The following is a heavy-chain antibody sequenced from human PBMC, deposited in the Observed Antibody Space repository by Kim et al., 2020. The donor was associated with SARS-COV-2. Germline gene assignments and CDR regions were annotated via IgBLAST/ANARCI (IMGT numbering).Heavy chain of an antibody. J-gene: IGHJ4*02. CDR3: ARGYSGWHKFDY. V-gene: IGHV4-61*01. D-gene: IGHD6-19*01. CDR2: IYYSGSS. Sequence: SETLSLTCTVSGDSVSSGTYYWSWIRQPPGKGLEWIGYIYYSGSSTYNPSLESRVTISVDTSNNQFSLRLNSVTAADTAVYFCARGYSGWHKFDYWGQGTLVTVSS. CDR1: GDSVSSGTYY.